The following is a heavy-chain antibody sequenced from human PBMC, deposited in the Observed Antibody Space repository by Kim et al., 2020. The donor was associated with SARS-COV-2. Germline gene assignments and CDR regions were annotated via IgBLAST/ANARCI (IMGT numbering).Heavy chain of an antibody. J-gene: IGHJ2*01. CDR2: ISAYNGNT. D-gene: IGHD3-10*01. CDR1: GYTFTSYG. Sequence: ASVKVSCKASGYTFTSYGISWVRQAPGQGLEWMGWISAYNGNTNYAQKLLGRVTMTTDTSTSTAYMELRSLRSDDTAVYYCARDDTLLTMVRGSGAFDLWGRGTLVTVSS. CDR3: ARDDTLLTMVRGSGAFDL. V-gene: IGHV1-18*04.